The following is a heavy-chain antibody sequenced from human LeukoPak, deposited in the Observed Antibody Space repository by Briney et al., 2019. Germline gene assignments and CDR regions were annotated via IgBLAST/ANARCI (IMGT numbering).Heavy chain of an antibody. CDR3: ARAPGTIFGVVIN. D-gene: IGHD3-3*01. V-gene: IGHV4-39*01. CDR1: GGSISSYY. Sequence: SETLSLTCTVSGGSISSYYWGWIRQPPGKGLEWIGSIYYSGSTYYNPSLKSRVTISVDTSKNQFSLKLSSVTAADTAVYYCARAPGTIFGVVINWGQGTLVTVSS. CDR2: IYYSGST. J-gene: IGHJ4*02.